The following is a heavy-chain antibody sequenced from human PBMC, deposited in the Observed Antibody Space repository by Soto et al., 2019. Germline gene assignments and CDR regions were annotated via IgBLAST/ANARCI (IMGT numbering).Heavy chain of an antibody. CDR2: IYYSGST. CDR1: GGSISSSSYY. CDR3: ARHTPAISISDH. D-gene: IGHD2-15*01. Sequence: QLQLQESGPGLVKPSETLSLTCTVSGGSISSSSYYWGWIRQPPGKGLEWIGSIYYSGSTYYNPSLKRRVPISVDTSKNQFSLKLSSVPAADTAVYYCARHTPAISISDHWGQGTLVTVSS. J-gene: IGHJ4*02. V-gene: IGHV4-39*01.